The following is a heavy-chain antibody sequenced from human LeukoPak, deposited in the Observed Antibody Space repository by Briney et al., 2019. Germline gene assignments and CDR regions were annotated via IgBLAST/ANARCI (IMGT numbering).Heavy chain of an antibody. CDR3: ARGHIVGSTTYYFDY. CDR1: GGSLSNYY. J-gene: IGHJ4*02. D-gene: IGHD1-26*01. V-gene: IGHV4-4*07. CDR2: IYTSGST. Sequence: SSETLSLTCTLSGGSLSNYYWNWVRQPAGKGLEWIGRIYTSGSTDYNPSLKSRVTMSVNTSNNQFSLKLTSVTAADTAVYYCARGHIVGSTTYYFDYWGQGTLVTVSS.